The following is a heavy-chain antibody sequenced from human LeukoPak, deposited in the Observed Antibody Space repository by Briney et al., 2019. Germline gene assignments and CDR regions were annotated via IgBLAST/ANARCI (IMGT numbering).Heavy chain of an antibody. J-gene: IGHJ3*02. V-gene: IGHV1-2*06. CDR1: GYTFTGYY. D-gene: IGHD1-14*01. Sequence: ASVKVSCKASGYTFTGYYMHWVRQAPGQGLEWMGRINPNGGGTNYAQKFQGRVTITADKSTSTAYMELSSLRSEDTAVYYCARETGPRAFDIWGQGTMVTVSS. CDR3: ARETGPRAFDI. CDR2: INPNGGGT.